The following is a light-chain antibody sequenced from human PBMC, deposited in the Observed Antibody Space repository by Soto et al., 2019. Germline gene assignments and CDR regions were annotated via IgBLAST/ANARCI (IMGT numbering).Light chain of an antibody. CDR1: QDIRND. CDR2: DTY. CDR3: QQSYSSPPT. Sequence: IQMTQSPSSLSASVGDRVTITFLASQDIRNDLGWYQQKPGKAPKVLIYDTYTLQSGVPSRFSGSRSGPDFTLTISSLQPEDFATYYCQQSYSSPPTFGQGTKVDIK. V-gene: IGKV1-39*01. J-gene: IGKJ1*01.